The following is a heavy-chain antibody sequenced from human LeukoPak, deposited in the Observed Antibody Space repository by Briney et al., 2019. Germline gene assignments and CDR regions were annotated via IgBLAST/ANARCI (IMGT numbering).Heavy chain of an antibody. D-gene: IGHD3-9*01. CDR3: TRVMRYFDWFQYYFDY. Sequence: GALRLSFTASGFTFGDYAMSWFRQAPGKGLAWVGFIRSKAYGGTTEYAASVKGRFTISRDDSKSIAYLQMNSLKTEDTAVYYCTRVMRYFDWFQYYFDYWGQGTLVTVSS. CDR1: GFTFGDYA. V-gene: IGHV3-49*03. CDR2: IRSKAYGGTT. J-gene: IGHJ4*02.